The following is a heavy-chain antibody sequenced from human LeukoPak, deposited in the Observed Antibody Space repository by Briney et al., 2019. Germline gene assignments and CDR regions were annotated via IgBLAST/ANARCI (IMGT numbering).Heavy chain of an antibody. CDR1: GYTFTGYY. CDR3: ARVSGSYSPPDY. CDR2: INPNSGGT. V-gene: IGHV1-2*02. D-gene: IGHD1-26*01. J-gene: IGHJ4*02. Sequence: GASVKVSCKASGYTFTGYYMHWVRQAPGQGLEWMGWINPNSGGTNYAQKFQGRVTMTRDTSISTAYMELRRLRSDDTAVYYCARVSGSYSPPDYWGQGTLVTVSS.